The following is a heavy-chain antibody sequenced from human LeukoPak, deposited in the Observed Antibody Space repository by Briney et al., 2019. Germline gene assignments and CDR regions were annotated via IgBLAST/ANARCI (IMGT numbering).Heavy chain of an antibody. Sequence: GESLKISCKGSGYSFTNYWIGWVRQMPGKGLEWVGRIRSKANSYATAYAASVKGRFTISRDDSKNTAYLQMNSLKTEDTAVYYCTRFDYQVDYWGQGTLVTVSS. CDR3: TRFDYQVDY. J-gene: IGHJ4*02. V-gene: IGHV3-73*01. CDR1: GYSFTNYW. D-gene: IGHD3-9*01. CDR2: IRSKANSYAT.